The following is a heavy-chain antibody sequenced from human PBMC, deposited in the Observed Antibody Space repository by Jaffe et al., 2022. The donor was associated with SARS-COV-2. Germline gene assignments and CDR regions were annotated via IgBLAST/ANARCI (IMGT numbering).Heavy chain of an antibody. D-gene: IGHD6-19*01. CDR2: IRSKAYGGTT. J-gene: IGHJ4*02. CDR3: TREIGSGWYYFDY. V-gene: IGHV3-49*04. CDR1: GFTFGDYA. Sequence: EVQLVESGGGLVQPGRSLRLSCTASGFTFGDYAMSWVRQAPGKGLEWVGFIRSKAYGGTTEYAASVKGRFTISRDDSKSIAYLQMNSLKTEDTAVYYCTREIGSGWYYFDYWGQGTLVTVSS.